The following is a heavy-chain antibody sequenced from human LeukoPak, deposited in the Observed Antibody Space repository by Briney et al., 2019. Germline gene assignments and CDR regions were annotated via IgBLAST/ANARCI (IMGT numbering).Heavy chain of an antibody. J-gene: IGHJ6*03. CDR3: ARATMVRGVIIRDRYYYYMDV. CDR1: GVSISSSNSY. Sequence: SETLSLTFTVSGVSISSSNSYWGWIRQPPGKGLEWIGSIYYTGNTYYNASLKSRVTISIDTSKNQISLRLTSVTAADTAMYYCARATMVRGVIIRDRYYYYMDVWGKGTTVTVSS. D-gene: IGHD3-10*01. V-gene: IGHV4-39*01. CDR2: IYYTGNT.